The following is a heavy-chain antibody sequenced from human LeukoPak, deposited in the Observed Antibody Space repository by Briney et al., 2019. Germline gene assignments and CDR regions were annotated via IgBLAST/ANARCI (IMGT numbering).Heavy chain of an antibody. CDR1: GLTFSSYA. CDR3: AKVLRPWEWLSTTDY. D-gene: IGHD3-3*01. V-gene: IGHV3-23*01. CDR2: ISGSGGST. Sequence: GGSLRLSCAASGLTFSSYAMSWVRQAPGKGLEWVSAISGSGGSTYYADSVKGRFTISRDNSKNTLYLQMNSLRAEDTAVYYCAKVLRPWEWLSTTDYWGQGTLVTVSS. J-gene: IGHJ4*02.